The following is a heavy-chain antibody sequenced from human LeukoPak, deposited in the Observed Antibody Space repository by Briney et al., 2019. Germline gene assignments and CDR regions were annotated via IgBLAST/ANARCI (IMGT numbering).Heavy chain of an antibody. CDR3: ARGYCSGGSCSHDAFDI. J-gene: IGHJ3*02. CDR2: MNANSGNT. V-gene: IGHV1-8*03. Sequence: GASVKVSCKASGYTFTSYDINWVRQATGQGLEWMGWMNANSGNTGYAQKFQGRVTITRNTSISTAYMELSSLRSEDTAVYYCARGYCSGGSCSHDAFDIWGQGTMVTVSS. CDR1: GYTFTSYD. D-gene: IGHD2-15*01.